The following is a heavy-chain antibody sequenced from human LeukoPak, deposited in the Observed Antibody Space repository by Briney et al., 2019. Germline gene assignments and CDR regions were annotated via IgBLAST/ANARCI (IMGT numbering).Heavy chain of an antibody. Sequence: GGSLRLSCAASGFTFSSYGMHWVRQAPGKGLEWVAVISYDGTNKYYADSVKGRFTISRDNSKNTLYLQMNSLRAEDTAVYYCAREGGSAKYYFDYWGQGTLVTVSS. CDR1: GFTFSSYG. CDR3: AREGGSAKYYFDY. CDR2: ISYDGTNK. D-gene: IGHD1-26*01. V-gene: IGHV3-30*03. J-gene: IGHJ4*02.